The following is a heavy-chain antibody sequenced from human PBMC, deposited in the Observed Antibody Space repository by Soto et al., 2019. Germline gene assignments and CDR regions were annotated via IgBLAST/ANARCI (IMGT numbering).Heavy chain of an antibody. V-gene: IGHV4-59*08. D-gene: IGHD6-19*01. CDR1: SDSISSYY. Sequence: QVQLQESGPGLVRPSETLSLTCTVSSDSISSYYWIWIRQSPGKGLEWIGYTDYSGNTNYNPSPKGRVTISGDTSKNPFCLRLSSVTAADTAVYYCARAVGDPLYYLDYWGQGTLVTVSS. J-gene: IGHJ4*02. CDR2: TDYSGNT. CDR3: ARAVGDPLYYLDY.